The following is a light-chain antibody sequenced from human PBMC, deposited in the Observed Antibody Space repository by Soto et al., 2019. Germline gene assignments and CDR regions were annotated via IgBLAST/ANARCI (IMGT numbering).Light chain of an antibody. V-gene: IGKV1-39*01. J-gene: IGKJ2*01. CDR3: QETYSTPYT. CDR1: QRITTY. Sequence: IQMTQSPSSLSASVGDRVTITCRASQRITTYLNWYQQKPGNAPKLLITTAGTLQRGVPSRFSGSGSGTDFTLTITSLQREDFATYFWQETYSTPYTFGQGTKLESK. CDR2: TAG.